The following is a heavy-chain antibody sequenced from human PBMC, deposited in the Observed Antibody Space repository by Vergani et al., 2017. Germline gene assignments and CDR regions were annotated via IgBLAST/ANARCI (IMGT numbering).Heavy chain of an antibody. D-gene: IGHD6-25*01. CDR1: GFTFSSYG. CDR3: ARARPRQGRAGAVLAAVDI. V-gene: IGHV3-33*01. J-gene: IGHJ4*02. CDR2: IWYDGSNK. Sequence: QVQLVESGGGVVQPGRSLRLSCAASGFTFSSYGMHWVRQAPGKGLEWVAVIWYDGSNKYYADSVKGRFTISRDNSKNTRYLQMNSLRAEDAAVYYCARARPRQGRAGAVLAAVDIWGQGTLVTVSS.